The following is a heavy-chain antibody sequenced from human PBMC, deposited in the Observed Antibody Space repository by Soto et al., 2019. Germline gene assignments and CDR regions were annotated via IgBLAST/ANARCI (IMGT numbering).Heavy chain of an antibody. CDR3: ASTEDSFDY. Sequence: PSETLSLTCSVSGVSLTSGTYYWSWIRQHPGKGLEWIGYIFYSGSTDYNPSLKSRVNISVDTSKNQFSLKLSSVTAADTAVYYCASTEDSFDYWGPGPLVTVSS. V-gene: IGHV4-31*03. CDR2: IFYSGST. J-gene: IGHJ4*02. CDR1: GVSLTSGTYY.